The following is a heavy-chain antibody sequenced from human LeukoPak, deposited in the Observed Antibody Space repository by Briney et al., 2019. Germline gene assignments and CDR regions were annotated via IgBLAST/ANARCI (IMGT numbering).Heavy chain of an antibody. J-gene: IGHJ4*02. CDR3: ATLVRGGYFDY. CDR1: GYTFTGYY. V-gene: IGHV1-2*02. D-gene: IGHD3-16*01. CDR2: INPNSGGT. Sequence: GASVKVSCKASGYTFTGYYMHWVRQAPGQGLEWMGWINPNSGGTNYAQKFQGRVTMTRDTSTDTAYMELSSLRSEDTAVYYCATLVRGGYFDYWGQGTLVTVSS.